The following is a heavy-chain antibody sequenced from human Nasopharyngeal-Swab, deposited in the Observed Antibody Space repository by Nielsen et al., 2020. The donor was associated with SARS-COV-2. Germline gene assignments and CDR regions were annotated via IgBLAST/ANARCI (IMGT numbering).Heavy chain of an antibody. CDR2: IRQDAREQ. J-gene: IGHJ3*02. V-gene: IGHV3-7*04. CDR3: ARESVVTGMDDAPDI. D-gene: IGHD2-21*02. Sequence: GGSLRLSCAASGFPFSNHYMTWVRQPPGKGLEWVANIRQDAREQFYVDSVKDRFTISRDNAKNSVFLQMNSLRSEDTAVYYCARESVVTGMDDAPDIWGRGTMVTVSS. CDR1: GFPFSNHY.